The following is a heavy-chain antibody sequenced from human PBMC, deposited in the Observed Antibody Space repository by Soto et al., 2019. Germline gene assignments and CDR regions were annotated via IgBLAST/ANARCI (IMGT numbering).Heavy chain of an antibody. V-gene: IGHV1-69*13. CDR3: ARWGGDVVVPAAIRRYYYGMEV. CDR2: IIPIFGTA. J-gene: IGHJ6*01. CDR1: GGTFSSYA. D-gene: IGHD2-2*01. Sequence: SVKVSCKASGGTFSSYAISWVRQAPGQGLEWMGGIIPIFGTANYAQKFQGRVTITADESTSTAYMELSSLRSEDTAVYYCARWGGDVVVPAAIRRYYYGMEVWGQGTTVSVSS.